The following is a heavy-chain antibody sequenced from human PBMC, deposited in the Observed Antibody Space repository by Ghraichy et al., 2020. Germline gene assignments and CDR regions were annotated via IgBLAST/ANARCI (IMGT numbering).Heavy chain of an antibody. CDR2: IKSKTDGGTT. CDR3: MGFDIVVVPAAMTDY. V-gene: IGHV3-15*01. D-gene: IGHD2-2*01. J-gene: IGHJ4*02. CDR1: GFTFSNAW. Sequence: GGSLRLSCAASGFTFSNAWMSWVRQAPGKGLEWVGRIKSKTDGGTTDYAAPVKGRFTISRDDSKNTLYLQMNSLKTEDTAVYYCMGFDIVVVPAAMTDYWGQGTLVTVSS.